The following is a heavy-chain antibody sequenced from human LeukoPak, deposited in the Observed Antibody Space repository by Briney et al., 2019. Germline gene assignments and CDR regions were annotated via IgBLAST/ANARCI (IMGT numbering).Heavy chain of an antibody. CDR3: ARDGDYDSSGYLDY. J-gene: IGHJ4*02. CDR1: GFTFSSYG. CDR2: ISYDGSNK. D-gene: IGHD3-22*01. V-gene: IGHV3-30*03. Sequence: GGSLRLSCAASGFTFSSYGMHWVRQAPGKGLGWVAVISYDGSNKYYADSVKGRFTISRDNSKNTLYLQMNSLRAEDTAVYYCARDGDYDSSGYLDYWGQGTLVTVSS.